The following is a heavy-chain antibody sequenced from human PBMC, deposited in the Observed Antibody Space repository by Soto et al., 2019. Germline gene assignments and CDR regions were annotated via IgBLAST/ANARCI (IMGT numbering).Heavy chain of an antibody. Sequence: QVQLVESGGGVVQPGRSLRLSCAASGFTFSSYAMHWVRQAPGKGLELVAVISYEGSNKYYADSVKGQFTISRDNXXNPMYLQMNSLRAEDTAVYYCASPNRHYYYYGMDVWGQGTTVTVSS. V-gene: IGHV3-30-3*01. J-gene: IGHJ6*02. CDR1: GFTFSSYA. CDR2: ISYEGSNK. CDR3: ASPNRHYYYYGMDV. D-gene: IGHD7-27*01.